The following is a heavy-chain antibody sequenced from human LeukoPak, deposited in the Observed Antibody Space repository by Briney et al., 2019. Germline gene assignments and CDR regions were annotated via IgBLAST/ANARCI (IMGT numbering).Heavy chain of an antibody. CDR2: IYPGDSET. CDR3: VRALGYCSSGSCYYYDY. J-gene: IGHJ4*02. V-gene: IGHV5-51*01. CDR1: GYRFSCYW. D-gene: IGHD2-15*01. Sequence: GESLKISCKGSGYRFSCYWIGWVRQVPGKGLEWMGIIYPGDSETRYSPSFQGQVTISADKSISTAYLQWSSLKASDTAMYYCVRALGYCSSGSCYYYDYWGQGTLVTVSS.